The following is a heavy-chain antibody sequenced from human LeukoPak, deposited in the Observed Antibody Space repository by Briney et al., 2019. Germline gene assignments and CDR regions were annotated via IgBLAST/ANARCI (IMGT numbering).Heavy chain of an antibody. CDR3: AGVLARYYFDY. D-gene: IGHD6-13*01. CDR1: GFTFSSYS. CDR2: ISSSSSYI. J-gene: IGHJ4*02. V-gene: IGHV3-21*01. Sequence: GGSLRLSCAAFGFTFSSYSMNWVRQAPGKGLEWVSSISSSSSYIYYADSVKGRFTISRDNAKNSLYLQMNSLRAEDTAVYYCAGVLARYYFDYWGQGTLVTVSS.